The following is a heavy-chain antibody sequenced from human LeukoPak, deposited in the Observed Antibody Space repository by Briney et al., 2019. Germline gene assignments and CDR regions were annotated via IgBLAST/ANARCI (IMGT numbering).Heavy chain of an antibody. V-gene: IGHV1-69*04. CDR1: GGTFSSYA. Sequence: ASVKVSCKASGGTFSSYAISWVRQAPGQGLEWMGRIIPIFGIANYAQKFQGRVTITADKSTSTAYMELSSLRSEDTAVYYCARGAPPYYDIPQGMDVWGQGTTVTVPS. J-gene: IGHJ6*02. D-gene: IGHD3-9*01. CDR3: ARGAPPYYDIPQGMDV. CDR2: IIPIFGIA.